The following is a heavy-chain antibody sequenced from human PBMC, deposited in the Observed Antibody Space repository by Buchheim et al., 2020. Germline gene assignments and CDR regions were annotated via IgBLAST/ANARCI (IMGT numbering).Heavy chain of an antibody. CDR1: GFTFNSYG. D-gene: IGHD2-2*01. Sequence: QVQLVESGGGVVQPGRSLRLSCAASGFTFNSYGMHWVRQAPGKGLEWVAVISYDGSNKYYADSVKGRFAISRDNSKNTLYLQMNSLRAEDTAIYYCAKDLAYQLLLYIFQYWGQGTL. J-gene: IGHJ4*02. V-gene: IGHV3-30*18. CDR3: AKDLAYQLLLYIFQY. CDR2: ISYDGSNK.